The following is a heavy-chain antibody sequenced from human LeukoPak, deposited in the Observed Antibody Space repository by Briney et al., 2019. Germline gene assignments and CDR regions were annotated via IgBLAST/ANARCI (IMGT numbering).Heavy chain of an antibody. Sequence: KNGGSLKISCKGSGYSFSSYWIGWVRQMPGKGLEWMGIIYPGHSDTKYSPSFQGQVTMSADRSINTAYLQWSSLKASDTAIYYCARAPLDSSGNHWGVWFDPWGQGTLVTVSS. CDR3: ARAPLDSSGNHWGVWFDP. CDR1: GYSFSSYW. V-gene: IGHV5-51*01. CDR2: IYPGHSDT. J-gene: IGHJ5*02. D-gene: IGHD3-22*01.